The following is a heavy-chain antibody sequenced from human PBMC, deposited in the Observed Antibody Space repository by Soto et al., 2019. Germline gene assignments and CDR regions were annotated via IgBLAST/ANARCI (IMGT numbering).Heavy chain of an antibody. CDR2: VYSSGTT. J-gene: IGHJ4*02. Sequence: SETLSLTCSASGGSINSYWWSWIRQPAGKGLEWIGRVYSSGTTDYNPSLNSRATMSVETSKNQFSLKLSSVTAADTAVCYCARDIGSFAYGEGYWGQGIQVTVSS. CDR1: GGSINSYW. D-gene: IGHD3-10*01. V-gene: IGHV4-4*07. CDR3: ARDIGSFAYGEGY.